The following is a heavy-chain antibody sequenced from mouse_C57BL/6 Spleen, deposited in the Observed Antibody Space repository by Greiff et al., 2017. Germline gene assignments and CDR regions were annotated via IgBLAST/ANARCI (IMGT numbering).Heavy chain of an antibody. Sequence: EVMLVESGAELVRPGASVKLSCTASGFNIKDDYMHWVKQRPEQGLEWIGWIDPENGDTEYASKFQDKATITADTSSSTAYLQLSSLTSEDTAVYYCTTPLAYWGQGTLVTVSA. CDR2: IDPENGDT. CDR3: TTPLAY. J-gene: IGHJ3*01. CDR1: GFNIKDDY. V-gene: IGHV14-4*01.